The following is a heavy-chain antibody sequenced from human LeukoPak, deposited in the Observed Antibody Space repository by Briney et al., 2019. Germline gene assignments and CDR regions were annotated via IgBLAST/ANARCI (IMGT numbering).Heavy chain of an antibody. CDR3: ARVGSDYYGSGSYYTHYYMDV. J-gene: IGHJ6*03. CDR2: IYSSGST. CDR1: GGSISSGSYY. V-gene: IGHV4-61*02. Sequence: SQTLSLTCTVPGGSISSGSYYWSWIRQPAGNGLEWIGCIYSSGSTNYKPSLKSRLTISVDTSKNQFSLKLRSVTAADTGVYYCARVGSDYYGSGSYYTHYYMDVWGKGTTVTVSS. D-gene: IGHD3-10*01.